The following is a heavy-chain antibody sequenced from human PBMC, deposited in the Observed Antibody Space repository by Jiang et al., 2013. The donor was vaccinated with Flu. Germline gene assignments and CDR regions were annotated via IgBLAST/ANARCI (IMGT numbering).Heavy chain of an antibody. CDR2: SHGGGGGST. CDR1: GFIFINYA. CDR3: VRDNYGFDY. V-gene: IGHV3-64D*08. J-gene: IGHJ4*02. D-gene: IGHD5-18*01. Sequence: VQLVESGGGVVQPGRSLRLSCSASGFIFINYAMHWVRQAPGKELEYLSVSHGGGGGSTNYADSVKGRFTVSRDNSKNTLYLQMDSLRTEDTAVYYCVRDNYGFDYWGQGTLVTVSS.